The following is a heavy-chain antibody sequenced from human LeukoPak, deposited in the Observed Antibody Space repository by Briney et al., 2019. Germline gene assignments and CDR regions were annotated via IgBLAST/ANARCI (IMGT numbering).Heavy chain of an antibody. J-gene: IGHJ4*02. CDR2: ISSDGGAK. V-gene: IGHV3-30*04. D-gene: IGHD3-22*01. CDR3: AKDRDLSDSSTYSVH. Sequence: GGSLRLSCAASGFTFSNYAMNWVRQAPGKGLEWVAVISSDGGAKYYADSVKGRFTISRDNSKKTVYLQMNSLGEDDTAVYYCAKDRDLSDSSTYSVHWGQGTLVTVSS. CDR1: GFTFSNYA.